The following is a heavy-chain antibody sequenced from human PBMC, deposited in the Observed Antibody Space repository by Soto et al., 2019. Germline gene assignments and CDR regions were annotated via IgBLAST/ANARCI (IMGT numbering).Heavy chain of an antibody. J-gene: IGHJ5*02. CDR1: GFTVSSNY. CDR2: IYSGGTT. D-gene: IGHD3-22*01. V-gene: IGHV3-66*01. CDR3: ARNGDSSDYRGWFDP. Sequence: EVQLVESGGGLVQPGGSLRLSCAASGFTVSSNYMSWVRQAPGKGLEWDSVIYSGGTTYYADSVKGRFTISRDNSKNPLYLQMNSLRAEDTAVYYCARNGDSSDYRGWFDPWGQGTLVTVSS.